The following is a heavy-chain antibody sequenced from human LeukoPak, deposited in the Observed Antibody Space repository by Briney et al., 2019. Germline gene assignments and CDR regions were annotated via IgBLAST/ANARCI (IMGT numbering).Heavy chain of an antibody. V-gene: IGHV3-48*03. J-gene: IGHJ4*02. CDR1: GFTFSSYE. D-gene: IGHD1-26*01. Sequence: GGSLSLSCAASGFTFSSYEMNWVRQAPGKGLDGVSYISSSGSTIYYADSVKGRFTISRDNAKNSLYLQMNSLRAEDTAVYYCARAEVGANHFDYWGQGTLVTVSS. CDR2: ISSSGSTI. CDR3: ARAEVGANHFDY.